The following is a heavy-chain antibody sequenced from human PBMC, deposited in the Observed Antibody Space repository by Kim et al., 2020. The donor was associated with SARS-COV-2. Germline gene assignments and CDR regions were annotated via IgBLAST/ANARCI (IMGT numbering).Heavy chain of an antibody. CDR2: ISGSGGST. CDR3: AKDYDYVWGSSSYFDY. J-gene: IGHJ4*02. CDR1: GFTFSSYA. D-gene: IGHD3-16*01. V-gene: IGHV3-23*01. Sequence: GGSLRLSCAASGFTFSSYAMSWVRQAPGKGLEWVSAISGSGGSTYYADSVKGRFTISRDNSKNTLYLQMNSLRAEDTAVYYCAKDYDYVWGSSSYFDYWGQGTLVTVSS.